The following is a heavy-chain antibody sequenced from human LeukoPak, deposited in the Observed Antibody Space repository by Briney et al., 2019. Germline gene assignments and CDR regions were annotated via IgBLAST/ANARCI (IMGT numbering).Heavy chain of an antibody. V-gene: IGHV3-23*01. CDR3: AREYGSGSYYYDY. CDR1: GFTFTSYA. D-gene: IGHD3-10*01. CDR2: FSGSGGSS. J-gene: IGHJ4*02. Sequence: GSLRLSCGASGFTFTSYAMRWVRQAPGKGLGWISGFSGSGGSSHYADSVKGRFTLSRDNSKSTLYLQMNSLRAEDTAVYYCAREYGSGSYYYDYWGQGTLVTVSS.